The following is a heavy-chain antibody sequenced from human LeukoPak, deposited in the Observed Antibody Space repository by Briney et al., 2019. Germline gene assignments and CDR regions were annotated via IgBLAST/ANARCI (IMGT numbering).Heavy chain of an antibody. CDR2: ISTSSSYI. CDR1: GFTFNTYT. V-gene: IGHV3-21*04. CDR3: ARDLMGIAYRGAFYY. J-gene: IGHJ4*02. D-gene: IGHD6-13*01. Sequence: GGSLRLSCAASGFTFNTYTMNWVRQAPGKGLEWVSSISTSSSYIYYADSLKGRFIISRDNARNSLYLQMNSLRAEDTAVYYCARDLMGIAYRGAFYYWGQGTLVTVSS.